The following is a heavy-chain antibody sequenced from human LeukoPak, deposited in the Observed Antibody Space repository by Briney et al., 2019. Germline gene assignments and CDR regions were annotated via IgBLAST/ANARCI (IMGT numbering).Heavy chain of an antibody. CDR2: ISSSRSYI. CDR1: GFTFSSYS. CDR3: ARDPAAFWSGYYTKGMNRFDY. V-gene: IGHV3-21*01. D-gene: IGHD3-3*01. J-gene: IGHJ4*02. Sequence: GGSLRLSCAASGFTFSSYSMNWVRQAPGKGLEWVSSISSSRSYIYYADSVKGRFTISRDNAKNSLYLQMNSLRAEGTAVYYCARDPAAFWSGYYTKGMNRFDYWGQGTLVTVSS.